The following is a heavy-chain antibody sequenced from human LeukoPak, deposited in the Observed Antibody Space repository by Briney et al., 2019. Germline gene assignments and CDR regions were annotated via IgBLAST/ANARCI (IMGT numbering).Heavy chain of an antibody. Sequence: ASVKVSCKASGYTFTGYYMHWVRQAPGQGLEWMGWINPNSGGTNYAQKFQGRVTMTRDTSINTAYMELSRLRSDDTAVYYCAREGPPGDTNPHFDYWGQGTLVTVSS. J-gene: IGHJ4*02. V-gene: IGHV1-2*02. CDR1: GYTFTGYY. CDR3: AREGPPGDTNPHFDY. D-gene: IGHD3-10*01. CDR2: INPNSGGT.